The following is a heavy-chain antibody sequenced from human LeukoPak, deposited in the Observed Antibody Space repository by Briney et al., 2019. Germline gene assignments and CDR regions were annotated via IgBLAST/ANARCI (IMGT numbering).Heavy chain of an antibody. V-gene: IGHV4-34*01. Sequence: PSETLSLTCAVYGGSFSGYYWSWIRQPPGKGLERIGEINHSGSTNYNPSLKSRVTISEDTSKNQFSLKVTSVTAADTAVYYCARGNSCSSTSCYRNYYYYYMDVWGKGTTVTVSS. CDR1: GGSFSGYY. D-gene: IGHD2-2*02. CDR3: ARGNSCSSTSCYRNYYYYYMDV. J-gene: IGHJ6*03. CDR2: INHSGST.